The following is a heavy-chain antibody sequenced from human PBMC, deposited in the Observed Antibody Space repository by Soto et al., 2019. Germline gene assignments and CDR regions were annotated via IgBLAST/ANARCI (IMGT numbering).Heavy chain of an antibody. CDR1: GFTFSNYW. Sequence: PGGSLRLSCAASGFTFSNYWMSWVRQAPGKGLEWVANIKEDGSDKYYVDSVKGRFTISRDNVRNSLYLQMDSLRVEDTAMYFCASPSRGYSSICWGQGTLVTVSS. V-gene: IGHV3-7*01. J-gene: IGHJ4*02. CDR2: IKEDGSDK. D-gene: IGHD4-4*01. CDR3: ASPSRGYSSIC.